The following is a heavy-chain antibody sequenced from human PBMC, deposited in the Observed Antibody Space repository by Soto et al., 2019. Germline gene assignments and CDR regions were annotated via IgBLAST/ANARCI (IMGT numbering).Heavy chain of an antibody. CDR3: VMVDNYVTPTPQDV. D-gene: IGHD3-16*01. V-gene: IGHV1-18*01. Sequence: QVQLVQSGDEVKKPGASVKVSCKASGYIFVNYGIAWVRQAPGQGLEWMGWISPYTANTHSATKVQGRLTMTTDTSTSTAYMDLGSLTSDDTAVYYCVMVDNYVTPTPQDVWGQGTTVNVSS. J-gene: IGHJ6*02. CDR1: GYIFVNYG. CDR2: ISPYTANT.